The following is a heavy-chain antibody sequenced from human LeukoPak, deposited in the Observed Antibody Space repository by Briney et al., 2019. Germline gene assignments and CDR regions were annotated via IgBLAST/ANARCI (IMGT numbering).Heavy chain of an antibody. J-gene: IGHJ3*02. CDR3: ARARGYSGYDDAFDI. Sequence: SVKVSCKASGGTFSSYAISWVRQAPGQGLEWMGGIIPIFGTANYAQKFQGRVTITADKSASTAYMELSSLRSEDTAVYYCARARGYSGYDDAFDIWGQGTMVTVSS. V-gene: IGHV1-69*06. CDR1: GGTFSSYA. CDR2: IIPIFGTA. D-gene: IGHD5-12*01.